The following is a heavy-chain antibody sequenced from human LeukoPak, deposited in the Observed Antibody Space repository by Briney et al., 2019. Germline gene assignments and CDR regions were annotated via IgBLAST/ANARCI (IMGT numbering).Heavy chain of an antibody. J-gene: IGHJ4*02. V-gene: IGHV1-69*04. D-gene: IGHD6-13*01. CDR1: GGTFSSYA. Sequence: PVKVSCKASGGTFSSYAISWVRQAPGQGLEWMGRIIPILYIANYAQKFQGRVTITADKSTSTAYMELSSLRSEDTAVYYCARGGYLDYWGQGTLVTVSS. CDR3: ARGGYLDY. CDR2: IIPILYIA.